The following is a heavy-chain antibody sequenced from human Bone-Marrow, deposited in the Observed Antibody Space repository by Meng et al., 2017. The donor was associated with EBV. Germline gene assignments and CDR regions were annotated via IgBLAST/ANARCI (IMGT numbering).Heavy chain of an antibody. CDR3: ARGCSGGSCSPFDY. CDR2: INHSGST. V-gene: IGHV4-34*01. CDR1: GGSFSGYY. D-gene: IGHD2-15*01. Sequence: GQHQQVGHRPLEPSETLSLTCACYGGSFSGYYWSWIRQPPGKGLEWIGEINHSGSTNYNPSLKSRVTISVDTSKNQFSLKLSSVTAADTAVYYCARGCSGGSCSPFDYWGQGTLVTVSS. J-gene: IGHJ4*02.